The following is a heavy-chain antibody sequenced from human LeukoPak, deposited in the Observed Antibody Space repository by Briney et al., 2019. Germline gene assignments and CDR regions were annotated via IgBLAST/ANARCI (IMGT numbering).Heavy chain of an antibody. CDR2: IYYSGST. J-gene: IGHJ3*02. V-gene: IGHV4-59*08. CDR1: GGSISSYY. CDR3: AGHHDSSGYYALSAFDI. Sequence: PSETLSLTCTVSGGSISSYYWSWIRQPPGKGLEWIGYIYYSGSTNYNPSLKSRVTISVDTSKNQFSLKLSSVTAADTAVYYCAGHHDSSGYYALSAFDIWGQGTMVTVSS. D-gene: IGHD3-22*01.